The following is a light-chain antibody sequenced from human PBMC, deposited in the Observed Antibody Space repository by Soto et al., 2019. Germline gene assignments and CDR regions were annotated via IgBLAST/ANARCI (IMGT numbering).Light chain of an antibody. CDR3: QQYDKWPYT. CDR2: GAF. J-gene: IGKJ2*01. V-gene: IGKV3-15*01. Sequence: EIVLTRSPATLSVSPGERATLSCRTSQSVGSNLAWYQQKPGQAPRLLIYGAFIRAPGFPVTFRGTGSGSEFTLTISSLQSEDGALYYCQQYDKWPYTFGQGTHLEIK. CDR1: QSVGSN.